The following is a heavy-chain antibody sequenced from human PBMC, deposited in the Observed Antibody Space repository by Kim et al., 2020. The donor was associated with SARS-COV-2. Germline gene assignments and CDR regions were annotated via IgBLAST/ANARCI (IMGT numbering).Heavy chain of an antibody. J-gene: IGHJ4*02. Sequence: YYADSVQGLFTISRDNSKNTLYLQMTSLRAEDTAVYYCAKDTRSLRPFYYFDYWGQGTLVTVSS. CDR3: AKDTRSLRPFYYFDY. D-gene: IGHD4-17*01. V-gene: IGHV3-23*01.